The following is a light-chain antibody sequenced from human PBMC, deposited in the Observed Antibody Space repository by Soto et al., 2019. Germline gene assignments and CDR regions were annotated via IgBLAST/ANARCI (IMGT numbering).Light chain of an antibody. Sequence: QSALTQPPSASGSPGQSVTISCTGTSSDVGGYTYVSWYQQHPGKAPKLMIYEVSKWPSGVPDRFSGSKSGNTASLTVSGLQAEDEADYYCSSYAGITPYVFGTGTKVTVL. J-gene: IGLJ1*01. CDR1: SSDVGGYTY. V-gene: IGLV2-8*01. CDR2: EVS. CDR3: SSYAGITPYV.